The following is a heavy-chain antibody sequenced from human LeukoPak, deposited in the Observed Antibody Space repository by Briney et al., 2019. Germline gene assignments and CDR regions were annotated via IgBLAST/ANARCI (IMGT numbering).Heavy chain of an antibody. V-gene: IGHV3-66*02. CDR1: GFTVSSNY. CDR3: AKFGTDVYYYDSSGYDDY. Sequence: GGSLRLSCAASGFTVSSNYMSWVRQAPGKGLEWVSVIYSGGSTYYADSVKGRFTISRDNSKNTLYLQMNSLRAEDTAVYYCAKFGTDVYYYDSSGYDDYWGQGTLVTVSS. D-gene: IGHD3-22*01. CDR2: IYSGGST. J-gene: IGHJ4*02.